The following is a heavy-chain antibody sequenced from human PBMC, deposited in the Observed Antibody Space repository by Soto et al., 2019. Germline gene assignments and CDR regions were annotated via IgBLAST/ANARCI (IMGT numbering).Heavy chain of an antibody. D-gene: IGHD4-17*01. CDR3: THVMTTVTVH. Sequence: SETLSLTCAVSGGSISSGGYSWSWIRQPPGKGLEWIGYIYHSGSTYYNPSLKSRVTITKDTSKNQVVLAMTNMDPVDTATYYCTHVMTTVTVHWGQGTLVTVSS. CDR1: GGSISSGGYS. J-gene: IGHJ4*02. CDR2: IYHSGST. V-gene: IGHV4-30-2*02.